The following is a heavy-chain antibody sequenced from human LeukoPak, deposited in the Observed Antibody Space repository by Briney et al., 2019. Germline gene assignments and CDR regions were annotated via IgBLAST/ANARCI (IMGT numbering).Heavy chain of an antibody. J-gene: IGHJ4*02. CDR2: IIPIFGTA. D-gene: IGHD3-10*01. CDR1: GYTFTSYD. V-gene: IGHV1-69*13. Sequence: SVKVSCKASGYTFTSYDINWVRQAPGQGLEWMGGIIPIFGTANYAQKFQGRVTITADESTSTAYMELSSLRSEDTAVYYCATRITMVRGASNFDYWGQGTLVTVSS. CDR3: ATRITMVRGASNFDY.